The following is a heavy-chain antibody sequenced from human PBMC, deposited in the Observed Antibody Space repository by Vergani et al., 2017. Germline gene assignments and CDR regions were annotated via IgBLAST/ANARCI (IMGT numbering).Heavy chain of an antibody. CDR2: IYYSGST. J-gene: IGHJ4*02. CDR1: GGSISSSSYY. Sequence: QLQLQESGPGLVKPSETLSLTCTVSGGSISSSSYYWGWIRQPPGKGLEWIGSIYYSGSTYYNPSLKSRVTISVDKSKNQFSLKLSSVTAADTAVYYCASRYSSSTNFDYWGQGTLVTVSS. CDR3: ASRYSSSTNFDY. V-gene: IGHV4-39*07. D-gene: IGHD6-6*01.